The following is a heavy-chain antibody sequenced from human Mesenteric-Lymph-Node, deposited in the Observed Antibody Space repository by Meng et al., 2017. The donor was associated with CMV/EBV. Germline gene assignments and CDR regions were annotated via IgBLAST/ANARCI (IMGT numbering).Heavy chain of an antibody. Sequence: GESLKISCAASGFTFSSYGMHWVRQAPGKGLEWVAFIRYDGSNKYYADSVKGRFTISRDNSKNTLYLQMNSLRAEDTAVYYCAKEMGYCSSTSCHYYYYGMDVWGQGTTVTVSS. V-gene: IGHV3-30*02. CDR3: AKEMGYCSSTSCHYYYYGMDV. J-gene: IGHJ6*02. CDR2: IRYDGSNK. D-gene: IGHD2-2*01. CDR1: GFTFSSYG.